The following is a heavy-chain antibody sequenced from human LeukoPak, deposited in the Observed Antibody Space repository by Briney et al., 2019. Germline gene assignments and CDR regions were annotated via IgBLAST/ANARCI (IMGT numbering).Heavy chain of an antibody. J-gene: IGHJ4*02. CDR3: AKDRREGYNGPHF. CDR2: IIPILGIA. CDR1: GGTFSSYA. D-gene: IGHD5-24*01. V-gene: IGHV1-69*04. Sequence: GASVKVSCKASGGTFSSYAISWVRQAPGQGLEWMGRIIPILGIANYAQKFQGRVTITADKSTSTAYMELSSLRSEDTAVYYCAKDRREGYNGPHFWGLGALVTVSA.